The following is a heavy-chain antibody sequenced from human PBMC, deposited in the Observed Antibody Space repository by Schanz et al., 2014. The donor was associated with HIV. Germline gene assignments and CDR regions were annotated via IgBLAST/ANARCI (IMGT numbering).Heavy chain of an antibody. D-gene: IGHD1-1*01. J-gene: IGHJ4*02. CDR3: ARAGAHWTSCFDY. V-gene: IGHV3-23*01. CDR1: GFTFSNFA. Sequence: EVQLLESGGDLAQPGGSLRLSCAASGFTFSNFAVSWVRQAPGKGLEWVSGISYNGGRTYYTDSVKGRFTISRDNSKNTLYLQMNSLRVEDTAVYYCARAGAHWTSCFDYWGQGTLVTVSS. CDR2: ISYNGGRT.